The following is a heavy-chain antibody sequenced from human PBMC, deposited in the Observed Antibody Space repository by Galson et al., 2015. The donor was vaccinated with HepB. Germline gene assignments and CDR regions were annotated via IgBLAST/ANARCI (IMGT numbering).Heavy chain of an antibody. CDR3: AHLPVAGTHDAFDH. V-gene: IGHV3-30*04. D-gene: IGHD6-19*01. J-gene: IGHJ3*01. CDR2: ISFDVSKK. Sequence: SLRLSCAASGFTFSAYAMHWVRQAPGRGLEWVAIISFDVSKKFYADSVKGRFTISRDNSRNTMYLQMNSLRAEDTALYHCAHLPVAGTHDAFDHWGQGTMVTVSS. CDR1: GFTFSAYA.